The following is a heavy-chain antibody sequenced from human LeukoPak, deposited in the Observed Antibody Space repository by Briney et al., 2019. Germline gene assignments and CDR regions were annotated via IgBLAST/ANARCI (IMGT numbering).Heavy chain of an antibody. CDR2: ISGSGGST. CDR3: TKYHWLAQWLAYFDY. J-gene: IGHJ4*02. V-gene: IGHV3-23*01. Sequence: PGGSLRLSCAASRFTFSSYAMSWVRQAPGRGLEWVSAISGSGGSTYYADSVKGRFTISRDNSKNTLYLQMKSLRAEDTAVYYCTKYHWLAQWLAYFDYWGQGTLVTVSS. CDR1: RFTFSSYA. D-gene: IGHD6-19*01.